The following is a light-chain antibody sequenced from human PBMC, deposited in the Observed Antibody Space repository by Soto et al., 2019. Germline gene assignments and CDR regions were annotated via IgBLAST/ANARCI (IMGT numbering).Light chain of an antibody. CDR3: AAWDGSLNNVL. Sequence: QSVLTQPPSASGTPGQRVSISCSGSGSSIGTNTVNWYRQLPGMAPKLLIYANNQRPSGVPDRFSGSKSGTSASLAISGLQSEDEAEYYCAAWDGSLNNVLFGGGTKLTVL. V-gene: IGLV1-44*01. CDR1: GSSIGTNT. J-gene: IGLJ2*01. CDR2: ANN.